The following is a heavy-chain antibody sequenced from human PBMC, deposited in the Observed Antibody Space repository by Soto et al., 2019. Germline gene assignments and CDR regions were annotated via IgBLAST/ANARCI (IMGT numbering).Heavy chain of an antibody. CDR2: IKQDGSEK. J-gene: IGHJ6*03. CDR3: AREISSSYYYYYMDV. D-gene: IGHD6-6*01. CDR1: GFTFSSYW. Sequence: GGSLRLSCAASGFTFSSYWMSWVHQAPGKGLEWVANIKQDGSEKYYVDSVKGRFTISRDNAKNSLYLQMNSLRAEDTAVYYCAREISSSYYYYYMDVWGKGTTVTVSS. V-gene: IGHV3-7*01.